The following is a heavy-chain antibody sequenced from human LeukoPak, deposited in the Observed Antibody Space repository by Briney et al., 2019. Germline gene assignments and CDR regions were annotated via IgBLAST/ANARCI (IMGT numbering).Heavy chain of an antibody. Sequence: GGSLRLSCAASGFTFSSYAMSWVRQAPGKGLEWVSAISGSGGSTYYADSVKGRFTISRDNSKNTLYLQMNSLRAEDTAVYYCARRYCSSTSCNWGQGTLVTVSS. CDR1: GFTFSSYA. CDR3: ARRYCSSTSCN. J-gene: IGHJ4*02. V-gene: IGHV3-23*01. CDR2: ISGSGGST. D-gene: IGHD2-2*01.